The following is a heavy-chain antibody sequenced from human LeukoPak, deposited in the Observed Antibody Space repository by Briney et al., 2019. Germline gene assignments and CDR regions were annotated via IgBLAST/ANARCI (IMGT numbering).Heavy chain of an antibody. V-gene: IGHV4-59*01. CDR1: GGSISSYY. CDR2: IYYSGST. Sequence: MTSETLSLTCTVSGGSISSYYWSWIRQPPGKGLEWIGYIYYSGSTNYNPSLKSRVTISVDTSKNQFSLKLSSATAADTAVYYCARDAYSSSWYGANWFDPWGQGTLVTVSS. D-gene: IGHD6-13*01. J-gene: IGHJ5*02. CDR3: ARDAYSSSWYGANWFDP.